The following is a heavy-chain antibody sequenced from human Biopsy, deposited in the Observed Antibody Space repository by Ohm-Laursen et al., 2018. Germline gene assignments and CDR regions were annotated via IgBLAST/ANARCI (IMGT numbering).Heavy chain of an antibody. CDR1: GFHFSDYY. V-gene: IGHV3-11*01. CDR3: ARDTPETYDYDNDDNSPFPRRYIDY. D-gene: IGHD3-22*01. CDR2: IASSGGTT. J-gene: IGHJ4*02. Sequence: GSLRLSCAASGFHFSDYYMSWIRQAPGKGLEWISYIASSGGTTYYVDSVKGRFTISRDNAENSLYLQMNSLRAEDTAVYYCARDTPETYDYDNDDNSPFPRRYIDYWGQGTLVTVSS.